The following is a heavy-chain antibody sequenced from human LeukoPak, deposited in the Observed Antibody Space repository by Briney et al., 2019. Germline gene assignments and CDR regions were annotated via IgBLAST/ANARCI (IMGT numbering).Heavy chain of an antibody. J-gene: IGHJ6*03. D-gene: IGHD2-15*01. Sequence: ASVKVSCKASGGTFSSYAISWVRQAPRRGLEWMGGIIPIFGTANYAQKFQGRVTITTDESTSTAYMELSSLRSEDTAVYYCASSYCSGGSCYGSLYYYYYYMDVWGKGTTVTVSS. CDR1: GGTFSSYA. V-gene: IGHV1-69*05. CDR2: IIPIFGTA. CDR3: ASSYCSGGSCYGSLYYYYYYMDV.